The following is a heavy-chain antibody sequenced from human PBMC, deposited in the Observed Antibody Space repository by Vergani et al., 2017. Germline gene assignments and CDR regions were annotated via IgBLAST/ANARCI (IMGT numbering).Heavy chain of an antibody. Sequence: EVQLVESGGGLVKPGGSLRLSCAASGFTFSSYSMNWVRQAPGKGLEWVSSISSSSSYIYYADSVKGRFIISRDNAKNSLYLQMNSLRAEDTAVYYCAREIAEYSSSPIDYWGQGTLVTVSS. D-gene: IGHD6-6*01. J-gene: IGHJ4*02. CDR3: AREIAEYSSSPIDY. CDR2: ISSSSSYI. CDR1: GFTFSSYS. V-gene: IGHV3-21*01.